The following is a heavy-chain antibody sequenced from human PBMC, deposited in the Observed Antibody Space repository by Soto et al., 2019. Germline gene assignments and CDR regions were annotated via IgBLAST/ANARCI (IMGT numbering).Heavy chain of an antibody. D-gene: IGHD6-19*01. CDR2: IFHSVNT. V-gene: IGHV4-4*02. Sequence: SQTLSLTGAVSGVCVNSDNWWSWLRQPPGKGLEWIGEIFHSVNTNYNPSLKSRVTISVDKSKNHFSLTLTSVTAADTAVYYCVKNGWYSADVWGRGTMVTVS. J-gene: IGHJ3*01. CDR3: VKNGWYSADV. CDR1: GVCVNSDNW.